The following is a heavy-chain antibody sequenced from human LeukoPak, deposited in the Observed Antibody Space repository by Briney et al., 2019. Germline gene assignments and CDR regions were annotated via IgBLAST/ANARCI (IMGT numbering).Heavy chain of an antibody. V-gene: IGHV3-53*01. J-gene: IGHJ4*02. CDR2: IFGGGAT. D-gene: IGHD6-13*01. CDR3: TRDSPGYGSSWPSY. CDR1: GFTVSDNY. Sequence: GGSLRLSCAASGFTVSDNYMSWVRQAPGKGLEWVSVIFGGGATYYADSVMGRFTISRDNSKNTLYLQMNSLRAEDTAVYYCTRDSPGYGSSWPSYWGQGTLVTVSS.